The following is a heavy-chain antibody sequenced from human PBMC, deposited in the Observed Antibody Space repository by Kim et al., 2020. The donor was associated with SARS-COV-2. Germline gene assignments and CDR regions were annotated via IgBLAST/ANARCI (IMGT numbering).Heavy chain of an antibody. V-gene: IGHV1-69*04. CDR3: ARGRLAAAGHGLDD. Sequence: AQKFQGRVTITADKSTSTAYMELSSLRSEDTAVYYCARGRLAAAGHGLDDWGQGTLVTVSS. J-gene: IGHJ4*02. D-gene: IGHD6-13*01.